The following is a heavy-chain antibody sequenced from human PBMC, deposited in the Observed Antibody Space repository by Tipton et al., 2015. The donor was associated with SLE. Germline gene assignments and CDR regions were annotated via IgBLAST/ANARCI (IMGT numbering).Heavy chain of an antibody. D-gene: IGHD6-19*01. J-gene: IGHJ3*01. CDR3: AREKENTGWFWLNAFDV. CDR1: GDSINNYY. V-gene: IGHV4-4*07. Sequence: TLSLTCSLSGDSINNYYWSWIRQPSGMPLEWIGRIYKTGITNYNPSLKGRLSMSVDTSKAHFSLNLNSVTAADTAIYYCAREKENTGWFWLNAFDVWGRGTLVTVST. CDR2: IYKTGIT.